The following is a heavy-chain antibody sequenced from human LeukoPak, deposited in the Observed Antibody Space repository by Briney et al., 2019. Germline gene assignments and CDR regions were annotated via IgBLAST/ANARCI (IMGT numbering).Heavy chain of an antibody. J-gene: IGHJ3*02. Sequence: SVKVSCKASGGTFSSYAISWVRQAPGQGLEWMGGIIPIFGTANYAQKFQGRVTITTDESTNTAYMELSSLRSEDTAVYYCARGRITMIVPGAFDIWGQGTMVTVSS. CDR3: ARGRITMIVPGAFDI. D-gene: IGHD3-22*01. CDR1: GGTFSSYA. V-gene: IGHV1-69*05. CDR2: IIPIFGTA.